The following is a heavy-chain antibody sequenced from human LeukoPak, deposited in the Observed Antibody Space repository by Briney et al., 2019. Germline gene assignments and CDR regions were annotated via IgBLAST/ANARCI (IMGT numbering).Heavy chain of an antibody. D-gene: IGHD4-23*01. CDR3: ATLDYDGNKGDAFDI. V-gene: IGHV1-8*03. J-gene: IGHJ3*02. CDR1: GYTFTSYD. CDR2: MNPNSGNT. Sequence: APVKVSCKASGYTFTSYDINWVRQATGQGLEWMGWMNPNSGNTGYAQKFQGRVTITRNTSISTAYMELSSLRSEDTAVYYCATLDYDGNKGDAFDIWGQGTMVTVSS.